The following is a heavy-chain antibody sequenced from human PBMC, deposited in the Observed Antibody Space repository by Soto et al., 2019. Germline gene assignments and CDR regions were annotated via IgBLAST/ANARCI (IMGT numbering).Heavy chain of an antibody. D-gene: IGHD6-6*01. CDR3: ARRFEYSSSTSYYYYYYMDV. V-gene: IGHV4-34*01. J-gene: IGHJ6*03. CDR1: GGSFSGYY. CDR2: INHSGST. Sequence: SETLSLTCAVYGGSFSGYYCSWIRQPPGKGLEWIGEINHSGSTNYNPSLKSRVTISVDTSKNQFSLKLSSVTAADTAVYYCARRFEYSSSTSYYYYYYMDVWGKGTTVTVSS.